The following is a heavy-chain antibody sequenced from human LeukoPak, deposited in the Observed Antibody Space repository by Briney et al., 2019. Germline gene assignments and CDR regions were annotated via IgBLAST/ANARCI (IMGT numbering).Heavy chain of an antibody. CDR1: GFTFSSYW. CDR3: ARVGVVVVPAAKGYFDY. D-gene: IGHD2-2*01. CDR2: IKQDGSEK. Sequence: PGGSLRLSCAASGFTFSSYWLSWVRQAPGKGLEWVANIKQDGSEKYYVDSVKGRFTISRDNAKNSLYLQMNSLRAEDTAVYYCARVGVVVVPAAKGYFDYWGQGTLVTVSS. V-gene: IGHV3-7*01. J-gene: IGHJ4*02.